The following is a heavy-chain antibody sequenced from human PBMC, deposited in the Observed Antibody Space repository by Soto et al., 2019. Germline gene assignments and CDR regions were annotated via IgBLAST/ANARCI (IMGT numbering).Heavy chain of an antibody. Sequence: EVQLVESGGGLVKPGGSLRLSCAASGSTFSHAWMSWVRQVPGKGLEWVARVKSKAAGGTTDYAAPVKGRFTISRDDSINTLYLQMTSLRTDDTAVYYCTALEFDPWGQGTLVTVPS. CDR2: VKSKAAGGTT. CDR3: TALEFDP. J-gene: IGHJ5*02. V-gene: IGHV3-15*01. CDR1: GSTFSHAW.